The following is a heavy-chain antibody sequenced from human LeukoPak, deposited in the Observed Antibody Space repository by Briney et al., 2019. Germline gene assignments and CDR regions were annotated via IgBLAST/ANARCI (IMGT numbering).Heavy chain of an antibody. D-gene: IGHD5-12*01. CDR2: KSYDGSNK. J-gene: IGHJ5*02. V-gene: IGHV3-30*18. Sequence: PGKPLKLPCAPSGLTFSSYGMHGVRKAPGKGLDWVAVKSYDGSNKYYADSVKGRFTISRDNSKNTLYLQMNSLRAEDTAVYYCAKQHRRSGYEVNWFDPWGQGTLVTVSS. CDR3: AKQHRRSGYEVNWFDP. CDR1: GLTFSSYG.